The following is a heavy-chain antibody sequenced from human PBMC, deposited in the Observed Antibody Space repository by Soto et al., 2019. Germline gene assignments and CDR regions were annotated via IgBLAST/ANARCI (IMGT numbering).Heavy chain of an antibody. V-gene: IGHV3-66*01. J-gene: IGHJ4*02. D-gene: IGHD2-21*02. CDR2: IYSGGST. CDR3: ARGGKLAYCGGDCYYF. Sequence: GGSLRLSCAASGFTVSSNYMSWVRQAPGKGLEWVSVIYSGGSTYYADSVKVRFTISRDNSKNTLYLQMNSLRAEDTAVYYCARGGKLAYCGGDCYYFWGQGTLVTVSS. CDR1: GFTVSSNY.